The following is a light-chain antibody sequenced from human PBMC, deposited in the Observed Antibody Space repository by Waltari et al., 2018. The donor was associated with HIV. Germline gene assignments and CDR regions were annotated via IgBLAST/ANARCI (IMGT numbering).Light chain of an antibody. CDR1: SSNIENDN. CDR2: KDT. CDR3: VGWDSRLSGYV. J-gene: IGLJ1*01. V-gene: IGLV1-47*01. Sequence: QSVLTQPPSASGTPGQRVTISCSGSSSNIENDNVCWSQQLTGAAPRPLIYKDTQRPSGVPDRFTGSKSGTSASLAISVLRSEDEADYYCVGWDSRLSGYVFGTGTKVTVL.